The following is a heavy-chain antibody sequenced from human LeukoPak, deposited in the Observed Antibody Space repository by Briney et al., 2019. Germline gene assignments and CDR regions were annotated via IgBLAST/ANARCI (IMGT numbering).Heavy chain of an antibody. D-gene: IGHD5-12*01. J-gene: IGHJ4*02. CDR2: IYYSGST. CDR1: GGSISSGGYY. Sequence: TSETLSLTCTVSGGSISSGGYYWSWIRQHPGKGLEWIGYIYYSGSTYYNPSLKSRVTISVGTSKNQFSLKLSSVTAADTAVYYCARERSGYGGGNWGQGTLVTVSS. V-gene: IGHV4-31*03. CDR3: ARERSGYGGGN.